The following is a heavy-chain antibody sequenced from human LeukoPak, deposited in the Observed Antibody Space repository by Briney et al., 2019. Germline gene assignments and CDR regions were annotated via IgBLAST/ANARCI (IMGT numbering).Heavy chain of an antibody. Sequence: GESLRISCQSSGYNFTTYWIGWVRQMPGKGPEWMGILYPDDSDTRYSPSFRGQVTLSADKSTNTAYLQWSSLRASDSAIYYCARVELNYYDTTAYYLGYWGQGTLVTVSS. D-gene: IGHD3-22*01. J-gene: IGHJ4*02. CDR2: LYPDDSDT. CDR1: GYNFTTYW. V-gene: IGHV5-51*01. CDR3: ARVELNYYDTTAYYLGY.